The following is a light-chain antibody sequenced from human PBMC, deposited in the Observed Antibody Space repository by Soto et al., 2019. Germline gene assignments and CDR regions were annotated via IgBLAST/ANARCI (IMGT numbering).Light chain of an antibody. CDR3: SSYTRSSTLV. J-gene: IGLJ1*01. Sequence: QSVLTQPASVSGSPGQSITISCTGTSSDVGGYNYVSWYQHHPGKAPKLMIYDVTNRPSGVSNRFSGTKSGNTASLTISGFQAEDEADYYCSSYTRSSTLVFGSGTKLTVL. CDR2: DVT. CDR1: SSDVGGYNY. V-gene: IGLV2-14*01.